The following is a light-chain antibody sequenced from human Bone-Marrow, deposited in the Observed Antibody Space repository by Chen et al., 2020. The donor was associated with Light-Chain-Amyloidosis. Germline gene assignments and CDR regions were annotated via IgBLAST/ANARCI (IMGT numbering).Light chain of an antibody. CDR1: DLPTKY. CDR2: RDT. J-gene: IGLJ2*01. CDR3: QSADSSGTYEVI. V-gene: IGLV3-25*03. Sequence: SYELTQPPSVLVSPGQTARITCSGDDLPTKYAYWYQQKPGQAPVLVIHRDTERPSGISERFSGAGSGTTATLTLSGVQAEDEADYHCQSADSSGTYEVIFGGGTKLTVL.